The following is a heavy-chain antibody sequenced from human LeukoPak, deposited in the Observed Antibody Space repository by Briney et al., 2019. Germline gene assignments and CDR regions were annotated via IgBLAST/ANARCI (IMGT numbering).Heavy chain of an antibody. J-gene: IGHJ4*02. CDR1: GFTFSSYA. Sequence: PGGSLRLSCAASGFTFSSYAMSWVRQAPGKGLEWVSAISGSGGSTYYADSVKGRFTISRDNSKNTLYLQMNSLRAEDTAVYYCAKGQGYYDFWSGFDYWGQGTLVTVSS. CDR3: AKGQGYYDFWSGFDY. V-gene: IGHV3-23*01. CDR2: ISGSGGST. D-gene: IGHD3-3*01.